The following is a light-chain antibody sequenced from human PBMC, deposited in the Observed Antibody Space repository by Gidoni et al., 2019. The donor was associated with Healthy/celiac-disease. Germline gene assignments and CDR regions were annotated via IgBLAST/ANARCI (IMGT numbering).Light chain of an antibody. CDR1: QSVSSSY. CDR2: GAS. Sequence: IVLTQSPGTLSLSPGERATLSCRASQSVSSSYLAGYQQKPGQAPRLLIYGASSRATGIPDRFSGSGSGTDFTLTISRLEPEDFAVYYCQQYGSSPRGFGGGTKVEIK. V-gene: IGKV3-20*01. J-gene: IGKJ4*01. CDR3: QQYGSSPRG.